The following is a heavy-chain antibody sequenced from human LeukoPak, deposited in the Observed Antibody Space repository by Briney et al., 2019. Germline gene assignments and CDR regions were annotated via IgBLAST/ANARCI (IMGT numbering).Heavy chain of an antibody. V-gene: IGHV1-2*02. J-gene: IGHJ4*02. Sequence: AAVKVSCNASGYTFTGYYKHWVRRAPGQGLERVGGINTNSGGTNYAQKCQGRGTMTRDTSISTAYMELSRLRSDDTAVYYCARSMVRGAPSDYWGQGTLVTVSS. CDR2: INTNSGGT. CDR3: ARSMVRGAPSDY. CDR1: GYTFTGYY. D-gene: IGHD3-10*01.